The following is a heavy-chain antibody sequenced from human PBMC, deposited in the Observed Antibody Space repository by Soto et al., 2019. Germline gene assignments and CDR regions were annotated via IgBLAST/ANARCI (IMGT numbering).Heavy chain of an antibody. CDR3: ARQSHELAAGFDY. V-gene: IGHV4-39*01. D-gene: IGHD6-13*01. Sequence: SVTLSLTCTVYGDSISSHSYYWGWIRQPPGKGLEWIGSIYYSGNTYYNPSLKSRVTISVDTAKNQFSLKLSSVTAADTAVYYCARQSHELAAGFDYWGQGTLVTVS. J-gene: IGHJ4*02. CDR1: GDSISSHSYY. CDR2: IYYSGNT.